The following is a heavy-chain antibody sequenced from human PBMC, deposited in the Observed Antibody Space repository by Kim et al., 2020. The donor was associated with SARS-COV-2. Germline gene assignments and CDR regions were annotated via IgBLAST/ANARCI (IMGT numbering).Heavy chain of an antibody. CDR1: GFTFRAYS. CDR2: TTHGGNEA. Sequence: GGSLRLSCAASGFTFRAYSMNWVRQAPGKGLECVSYTTHGGNEAYYVDSVRGRFTISRDNSKNSVYLQMNSLRVEDTAIYYCERMVSLKVHDVPTCNFDPGGEGTQVSLPS. J-gene: IGHJ5*02. V-gene: IGHV3-7*01. D-gene: IGHD2-8*01. CDR3: ERMVSLKVHDVPTCNFDP.